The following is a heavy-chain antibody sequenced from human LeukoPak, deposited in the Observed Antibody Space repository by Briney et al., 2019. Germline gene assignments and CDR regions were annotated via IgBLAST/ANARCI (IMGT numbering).Heavy chain of an antibody. CDR1: GFSFSNAW. J-gene: IGHJ4*02. D-gene: IGHD3-10*01. CDR3: AKTPYYYGSGDDY. CDR2: IKSKTDGGTT. Sequence: PGGSLRLSCAASGFSFSNAWMSWVRQAPGKGLEWVGRIKSKTDGGTTDYAAPVKGRFIISRDDSKNTLYLQMNSLRAEDTAVYYCAKTPYYYGSGDDYWGQGTLVTVSS. V-gene: IGHV3-15*01.